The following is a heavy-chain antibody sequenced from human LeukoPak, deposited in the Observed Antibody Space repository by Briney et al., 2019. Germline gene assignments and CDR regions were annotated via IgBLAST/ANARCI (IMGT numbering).Heavy chain of an antibody. Sequence: PSETLSLTCAVYGGSFSGYYWNWIRQPPGKGLEWIGEINQSGSTNYNPSLESRVTISVDKSKNQFSLKLSSVTAADTAVYYCARGAYYYGSGSYYTNWGQGTLVTVSS. CDR3: ARGAYYYGSGSYYTN. D-gene: IGHD3-10*01. CDR1: GGSFSGYY. CDR2: INQSGST. J-gene: IGHJ4*02. V-gene: IGHV4-34*01.